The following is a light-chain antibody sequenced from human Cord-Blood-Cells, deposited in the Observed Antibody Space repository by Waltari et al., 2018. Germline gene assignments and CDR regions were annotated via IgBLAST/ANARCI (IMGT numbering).Light chain of an antibody. CDR3: QQYNNWLWT. J-gene: IGKJ1*01. V-gene: IGKV3-15*01. CDR1: QSVSSN. CDR2: GAS. Sequence: EIVMTQSPATLSVSPGERATLSCRASQSVSSNLAWYQQKPGQAPRLLIYGASTRATGIPARFSGSGSGTEFTRTISSLQSEDFAVYYCQQYNNWLWTFGQGTKVEIK.